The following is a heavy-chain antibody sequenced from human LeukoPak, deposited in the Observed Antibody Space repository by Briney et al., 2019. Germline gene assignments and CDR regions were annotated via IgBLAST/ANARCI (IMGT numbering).Heavy chain of an antibody. CDR1: GFTFSRYG. CDR2: IRYDESTK. J-gene: IGHJ4*02. CDR3: AKDGNSGYGAEIDY. V-gene: IGHV3-30*02. D-gene: IGHD5-12*01. Sequence: PGGSLRLSCAASGFTFSRYGMHWVRQAPGKGLEWVASIRYDESTKYYADSVKGRFTISRDNAKNSLYLQMNSLRAEDTALYYCAKDGNSGYGAEIDYWGQGTLVTVSS.